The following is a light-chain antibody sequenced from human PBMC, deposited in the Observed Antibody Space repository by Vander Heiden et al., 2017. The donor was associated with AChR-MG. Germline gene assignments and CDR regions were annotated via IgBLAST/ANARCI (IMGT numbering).Light chain of an antibody. Sequence: DIVMTQSPDSLAVSLGERATINCTSSLSVLYTSNNKDYLTWYQQKPGQPPKLIIYWASSRESGVPDRFSGSGSGTDFTLTVRSLQAEDVAVYYCQQDDSTPYTFGPGTEVEIK. V-gene: IGKV4-1*01. CDR3: QQDDSTPYT. J-gene: IGKJ2*01. CDR2: WAS. CDR1: LSVLYTSNNKDY.